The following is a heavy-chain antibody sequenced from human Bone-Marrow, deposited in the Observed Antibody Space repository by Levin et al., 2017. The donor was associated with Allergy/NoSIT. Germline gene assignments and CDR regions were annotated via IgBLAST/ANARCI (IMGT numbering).Heavy chain of an antibody. V-gene: IGHV1-2*02. CDR3: FHYDFTHP. CDR1: GYTFTHFY. Sequence: GESLKISCKASGYTFTHFYMHWVRQAPGQGLEWMGWISPASGATNYAQKFQGRVIMTSDTSISTAYMELSRLRSDDTAVYFCFHYDFTHPWGQGTLVTVSS. D-gene: IGHD3-3*01. J-gene: IGHJ5*02. CDR2: ISPASGAT.